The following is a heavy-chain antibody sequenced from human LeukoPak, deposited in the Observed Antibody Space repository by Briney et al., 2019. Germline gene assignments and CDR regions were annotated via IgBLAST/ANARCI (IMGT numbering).Heavy chain of an antibody. V-gene: IGHV3-30-3*01. CDR3: ARSYDSSGYPFDY. J-gene: IGHJ4*02. Sequence: GGSLRLSCAASGFTSSSYAIHWVRQAPGKGLEWVAVISYDGSNKYYADSVKGRFTISRDNSKNTLYLQMNSLRAEDTAVYYCARSYDSSGYPFDYWGQGTLVTVSS. D-gene: IGHD3-22*01. CDR1: GFTSSSYA. CDR2: ISYDGSNK.